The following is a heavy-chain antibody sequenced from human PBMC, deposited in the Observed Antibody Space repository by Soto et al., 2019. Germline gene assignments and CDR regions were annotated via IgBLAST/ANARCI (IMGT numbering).Heavy chain of an antibody. Sequence: GGFLRLSCAASGFTFSSYAMSWVRQAPGKGLEWVSAISGSGGSTYYAVSVKGRFTISRDNSNNTLYLQMNSLRAEDTAVYYCACPSYYDFWSGPEPSDYWGQGTLVTVSS. J-gene: IGHJ4*02. D-gene: IGHD3-3*01. CDR1: GFTFSSYA. CDR3: ACPSYYDFWSGPEPSDY. CDR2: ISGSGGST. V-gene: IGHV3-23*01.